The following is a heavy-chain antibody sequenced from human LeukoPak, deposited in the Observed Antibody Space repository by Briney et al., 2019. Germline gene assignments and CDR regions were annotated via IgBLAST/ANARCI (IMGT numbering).Heavy chain of an antibody. D-gene: IGHD3-10*01. CDR2: MNPNSGNT. CDR3: ARGLTLSRGVRGVIPSTGY. J-gene: IGHJ4*02. Sequence: GASVKVSCKASGYTFTSYDINWVRQATGQGLEWMGWMNPNSGNTGYAQKFQGRVTMTRNTSISTAYMELSSLRSEDTAVYYRARGLTLSRGVRGVIPSTGYWGQGTLVTVSS. CDR1: GYTFTSYD. V-gene: IGHV1-8*01.